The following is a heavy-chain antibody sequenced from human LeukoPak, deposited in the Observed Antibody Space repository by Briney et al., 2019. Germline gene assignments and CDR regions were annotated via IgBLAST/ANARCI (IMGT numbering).Heavy chain of an antibody. CDR3: ARAGGYDYGDAFDI. J-gene: IGHJ3*02. CDR1: GGSIRSAGYY. D-gene: IGHD5-12*01. CDR2: MYYSGTT. V-gene: IGHV4-31*03. Sequence: KPSETLSLTCTVTGGSIRSAGYYWSWIRHHPGKGLEWIGYMYYSGTTFYNPSLKSRVAISVDTSKNQFSLKLSSVTAADTAVYYCARAGGYDYGDAFDIWGQGTMVTVSS.